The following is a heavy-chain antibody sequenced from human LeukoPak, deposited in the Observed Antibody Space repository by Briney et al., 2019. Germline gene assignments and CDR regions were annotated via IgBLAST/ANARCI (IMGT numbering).Heavy chain of an antibody. D-gene: IGHD3-3*02. CDR3: AKDPLLASYYYGMDV. Sequence: GGSLRLSCAASGFTFSSYAMSWVRQAPGKGLEWVSAISGSGGSTYYADSVKGRFTISRDNSKNTLYLQMNSLRAEDTAVYYCAKDPLLASYYYGMDVWGQGTTVTVSS. J-gene: IGHJ6*02. V-gene: IGHV3-23*01. CDR1: GFTFSSYA. CDR2: ISGSGGST.